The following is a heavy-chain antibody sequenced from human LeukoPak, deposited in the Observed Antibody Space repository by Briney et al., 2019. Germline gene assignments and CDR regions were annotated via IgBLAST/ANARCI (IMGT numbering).Heavy chain of an antibody. J-gene: IGHJ4*02. V-gene: IGHV3-30*02. CDR1: GFTFSNFG. Sequence: GGSLRLSRAASGFTFSNFGMHWVRQAPGKGLEWVTFIRYDGTNKYYADSVKGRFTISRDNSKNTLYLQMNSLRVEDTAIYYCAKVEMSTSPGGIDYWGQGTLVTVSS. D-gene: IGHD5-24*01. CDR3: AKVEMSTSPGGIDY. CDR2: IRYDGTNK.